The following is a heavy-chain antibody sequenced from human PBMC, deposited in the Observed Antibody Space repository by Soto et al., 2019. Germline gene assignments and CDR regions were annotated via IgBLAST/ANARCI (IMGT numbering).Heavy chain of an antibody. Sequence: PSENLSLTCTVSGGSISSSSYYWGWIRQPPGKGLEWIGSIYYRGNTYYNPSLKSRVTISVDTSKNQFSLKLSSVTAADTAVYYCASQHYYDSSGYYVGYWGQGTLVTVSS. CDR2: IYYRGNT. D-gene: IGHD3-22*01. CDR1: GGSISSSSYY. V-gene: IGHV4-39*01. CDR3: ASQHYYDSSGYYVGY. J-gene: IGHJ4*02.